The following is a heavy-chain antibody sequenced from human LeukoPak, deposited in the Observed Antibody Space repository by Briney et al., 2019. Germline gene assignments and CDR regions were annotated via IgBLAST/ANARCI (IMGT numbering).Heavy chain of an antibody. CDR1: GFTFNIYA. CDR2: ISGSGGST. J-gene: IGHJ4*02. CDR3: AKDRRIAAAYLFDY. D-gene: IGHD6-13*01. Sequence: GGSLSLSCAASGFTFNIYAMSWVRQAPGKGLEWVAGISGSGGSTGYADSVKGRFTISRDNSKNTLYLHINSLRAEDTAVYYCAKDRRIAAAYLFDYWGQGTLVSVSS. V-gene: IGHV3-23*01.